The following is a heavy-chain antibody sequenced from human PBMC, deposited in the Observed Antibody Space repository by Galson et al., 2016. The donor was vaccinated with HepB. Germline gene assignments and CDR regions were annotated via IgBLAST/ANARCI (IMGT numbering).Heavy chain of an antibody. CDR2: VRGYNGNR. V-gene: IGHV1-18*01. Sequence: SCKASGYTLTHYGISWVRQAPGQGLEWMGWVRGYNGNRNYAQKFKGRVTLTTETSTSTAYMELTSLTSDDTAVYYCARDGDKDLYYYGLDVWGQGTTVTVS. J-gene: IGHJ6*02. D-gene: IGHD7-27*01. CDR3: ARDGDKDLYYYGLDV. CDR1: GYTLTHYG.